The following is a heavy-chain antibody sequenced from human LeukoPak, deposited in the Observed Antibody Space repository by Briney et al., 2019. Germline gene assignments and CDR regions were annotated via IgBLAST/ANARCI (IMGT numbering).Heavy chain of an antibody. V-gene: IGHV3-33*01. CDR3: ARDPLGVLSYFDY. Sequence: GGSLRLSCAASGFIFSYYGMHWVRQAPGKGLEWVAVIWYDGSNRYYADSLKGRFTISRDNSKNTLYLQMNSLTADDTAVYYCARDPLGVLSYFDYWGQGTLVTVSS. CDR1: GFIFSYYG. J-gene: IGHJ4*02. D-gene: IGHD3-16*01. CDR2: IWYDGSNR.